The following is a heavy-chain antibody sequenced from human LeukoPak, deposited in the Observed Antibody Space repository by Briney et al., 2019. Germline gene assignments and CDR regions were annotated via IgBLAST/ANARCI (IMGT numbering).Heavy chain of an antibody. D-gene: IGHD3-22*01. CDR1: GGSISSYY. CDR3: ARVPSSRYYDSSGYYSNWFDP. CDR2: IYYSGST. Sequence: SETLSLTCTVSGGSISSYYWSWIRQPPGKGLEWIGYIYYSGSTNYNPSLKSRVTISVDTSKNQFSLKLSSVTAADTAVYYCARVPSSRYYDSSGYYSNWFDPWGQGTLVTVSS. V-gene: IGHV4-59*12. J-gene: IGHJ5*02.